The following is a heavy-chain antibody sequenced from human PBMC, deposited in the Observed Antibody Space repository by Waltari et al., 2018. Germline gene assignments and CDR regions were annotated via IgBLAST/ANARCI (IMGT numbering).Heavy chain of an antibody. J-gene: IGHJ4*02. V-gene: IGHV3-23*01. CDR2: MSGSASGK. Sequence: QLLQSGGGFAEPGGSLRVSCALSAFTFRRFSLSRFRHSPGGGLEWVRAMSGSASGKYYADSVKGRFTISTDDSKITLYLQMNSLTEDDSAIYYCAKWDTAMVGWGQGTQVTVSS. CDR1: AFTFRRFS. CDR3: AKWDTAMVG. D-gene: IGHD5-18*01.